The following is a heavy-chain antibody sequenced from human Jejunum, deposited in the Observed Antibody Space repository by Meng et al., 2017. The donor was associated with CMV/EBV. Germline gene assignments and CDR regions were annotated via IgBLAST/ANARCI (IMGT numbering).Heavy chain of an antibody. Sequence: EVQLVESGGGLVQPGGSLRLSCAASGFGFSYYWMHWVRQAPGKGLVWVSRINSDGTFTKYADSVKGRCTISRDNAKNMLYLEINSLRAEDTAVYYCARENNGPEEYWGQGTLVTVSS. J-gene: IGHJ4*01. CDR1: GFGFSYYW. CDR3: ARENNGPEEY. V-gene: IGHV3-74*01. CDR2: INSDGTFT. D-gene: IGHD1-14*01.